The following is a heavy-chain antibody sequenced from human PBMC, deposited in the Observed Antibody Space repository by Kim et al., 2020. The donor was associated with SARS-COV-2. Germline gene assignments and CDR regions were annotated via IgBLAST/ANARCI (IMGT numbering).Heavy chain of an antibody. CDR2: T. CDR3: ARGPPGGGWFDP. J-gene: IGHJ5*02. V-gene: IGHV1-46*01. D-gene: IGHD3-16*01. Sequence: TSKAQKFQGRVTLTSDTSTNTVHMGLSSLISEDTAIYYCARGPPGGGWFDPWGQGTLVTVSS.